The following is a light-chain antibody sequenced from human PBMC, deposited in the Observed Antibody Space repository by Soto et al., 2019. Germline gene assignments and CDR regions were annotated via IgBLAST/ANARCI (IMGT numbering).Light chain of an antibody. CDR3: SSYAGINNLGV. CDR1: SSDVGGYKY. V-gene: IGLV2-8*01. Sequence: QSALTQPPSASGSPGQSVTISCTGTSSDVGGYKYVSWYQQHPGKAPKLMIFDVNNRPSGVADRFSGSKSGNTASLTVSGLQDDEEDDYYCSSYAGINNLGVFGTGTKLTVL. J-gene: IGLJ1*01. CDR2: DVN.